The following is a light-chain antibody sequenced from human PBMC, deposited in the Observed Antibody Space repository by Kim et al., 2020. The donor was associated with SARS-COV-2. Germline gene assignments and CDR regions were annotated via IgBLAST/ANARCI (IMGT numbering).Light chain of an antibody. CDR3: QVWDSSSDRVV. Sequence: APGKTARITCGGNNIGSKRLHWYQQKPGQAPVLVIYYDSDRPSGIPERFSGSNSGNTATLTISRVEAGDEADYYCQVWDSSSDRVVFGGGTQLTVL. J-gene: IGLJ2*01. CDR2: YDS. CDR1: NIGSKR. V-gene: IGLV3-21*04.